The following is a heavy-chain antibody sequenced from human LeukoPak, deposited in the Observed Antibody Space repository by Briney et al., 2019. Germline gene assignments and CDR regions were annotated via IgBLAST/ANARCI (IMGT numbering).Heavy chain of an antibody. V-gene: IGHV3-21*01. Sequence: PGGSLRLSCAASGFTFSSYSMNWVRQAPGKWLEWVSSISSSSSYIYYADSVKGRFTISRDNAKNSLYLQMNSLRADDTAVYYCARDGVDGYTPDNWGQGTLVTVSS. D-gene: IGHD5-24*01. CDR2: ISSSSSYI. CDR1: GFTFSSYS. J-gene: IGHJ4*02. CDR3: ARDGVDGYTPDN.